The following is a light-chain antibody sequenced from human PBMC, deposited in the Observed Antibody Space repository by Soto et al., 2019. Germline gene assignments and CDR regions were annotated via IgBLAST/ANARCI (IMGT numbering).Light chain of an antibody. CDR2: DVT. CDR3: SSYAGNNNLV. CDR1: ISDVAGYNY. V-gene: IGLV2-11*01. Sequence: QSALTQPRSVSGSPGQSVSISCTGTISDVAGYNYVSWYQHHPGKAPKLLISDVTKRPSWVPDRFSGSKSGNTASLTISELQAEDEADYYCSSYAGNNNLVFGGGTQLTV. J-gene: IGLJ2*01.